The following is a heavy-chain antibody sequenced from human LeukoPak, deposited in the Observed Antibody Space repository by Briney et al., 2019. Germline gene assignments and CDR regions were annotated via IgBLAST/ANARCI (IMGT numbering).Heavy chain of an antibody. Sequence: PSETLSLTCTVSGGSISNYYWSWIRQPPGKGLEWIGYIYYSGSTNYNPSLKSRVTISVDTSKNQFSLKLSSVTAADTAIYYCARDSPYSPHDSWGQGTLVTVSS. CDR3: ARDSPYSPHDS. CDR1: GGSISNYY. V-gene: IGHV4-59*01. D-gene: IGHD4-11*01. CDR2: IYYSGST. J-gene: IGHJ4*02.